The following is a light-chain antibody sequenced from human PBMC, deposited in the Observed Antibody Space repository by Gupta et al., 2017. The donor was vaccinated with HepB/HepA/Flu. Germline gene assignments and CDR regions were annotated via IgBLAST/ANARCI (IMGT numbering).Light chain of an antibody. J-gene: IGKJ2*01. CDR2: GAS. CDR3: QQSYIIPYT. V-gene: IGKV1-39*01. Sequence: DIQMTQSPSSLSASVGDRVTITCRASHSISAYLNWYQQKPGRAPRLLIYGASSLQTGVPSRFSGSGSGTDFTLTISRLQPEDVATFYCQQSYIIPYTFGQGTKVEI. CDR1: HSISAY.